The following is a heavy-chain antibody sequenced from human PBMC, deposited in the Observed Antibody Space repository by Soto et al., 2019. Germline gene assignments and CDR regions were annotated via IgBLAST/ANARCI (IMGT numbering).Heavy chain of an antibody. CDR1: GFTFRDYG. Sequence: SLRLSCSASGFTFRDYGMHWDRQAPGKRLEFVAAILSNRGTTYYADSVRGRFTISRDNSKNTLYLQMSSLRDDDTAVYYCVKERSLIRADVYYFAYWGQGTLVTVSS. CDR2: ILSNRGTT. D-gene: IGHD2-8*01. CDR3: VKERSLIRADVYYFAY. V-gene: IGHV3-64D*06. J-gene: IGHJ4*02.